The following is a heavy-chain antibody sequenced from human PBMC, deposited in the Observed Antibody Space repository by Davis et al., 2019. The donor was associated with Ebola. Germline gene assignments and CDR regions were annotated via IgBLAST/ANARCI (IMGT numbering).Heavy chain of an antibody. V-gene: IGHV3-23*01. Sequence: GESLKISCAASGFTFSSYAMSWVRQAPGKGLEWVSAISGGGGSTYYADSVKGRFTISRDNAKNSLYLQMNSLRAEDTAVYYCARAGGTYCSGGSCPWDYWGQGTLVTVSS. CDR2: ISGGGGST. CDR1: GFTFSSYA. CDR3: ARAGGTYCSGGSCPWDY. J-gene: IGHJ4*02. D-gene: IGHD2-15*01.